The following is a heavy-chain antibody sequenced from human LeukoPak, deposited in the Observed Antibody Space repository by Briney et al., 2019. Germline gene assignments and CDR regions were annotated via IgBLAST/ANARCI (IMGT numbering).Heavy chain of an antibody. Sequence: GGSLTLSCAASGFTFNSYWMSWVRPALGKGLERVINLKQDGGEKYFVDSVKGRFTISRDNAKNSLYPQMNSLRAEDTAVYYCANQNGDSSHAFDIWGQGTMVTVSS. V-gene: IGHV3-7*05. D-gene: IGHD2-21*02. CDR2: LKQDGGEK. CDR3: ANQNGDSSHAFDI. J-gene: IGHJ3*02. CDR1: GFTFNSYW.